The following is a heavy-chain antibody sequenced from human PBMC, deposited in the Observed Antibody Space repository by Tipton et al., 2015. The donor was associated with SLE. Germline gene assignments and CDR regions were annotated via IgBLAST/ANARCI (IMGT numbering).Heavy chain of an antibody. Sequence: TLSLTCTVSGYSISSGYYWGWIRQPPGKGLEWIGSIYHSGSTYYNPSLKSRVTISVDTSKNQFSLKLSSVTAADTAVYYCARAYCSGGSCYRALFDYWGQGTLVTVSS. CDR3: ARAYCSGGSCYRALFDY. D-gene: IGHD2-15*01. V-gene: IGHV4-38-2*02. CDR1: GYSISSGYY. J-gene: IGHJ4*02. CDR2: IYHSGST.